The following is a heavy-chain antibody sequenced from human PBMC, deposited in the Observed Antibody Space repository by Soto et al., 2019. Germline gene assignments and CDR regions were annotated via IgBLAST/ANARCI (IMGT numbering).Heavy chain of an antibody. V-gene: IGHV1-18*01. D-gene: IGHD6-13*01. J-gene: IGHJ4*02. CDR1: GYTFSNNG. CDR2: IGGYNGNT. Sequence: VQSGGEAKKPGASVKVSCKASGYTFSNNGFTWVRQAPGQGLEWMGWIGGYNGNTNYAPKFQGRVTMTADTSTSTAHMELRGLRSDDTAVYYCATAIAATGPADSWGQGTLVTVSS. CDR3: ATAIAATGPADS.